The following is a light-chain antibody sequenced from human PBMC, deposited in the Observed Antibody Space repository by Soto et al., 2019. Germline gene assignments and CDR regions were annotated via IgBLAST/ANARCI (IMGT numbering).Light chain of an antibody. CDR2: RNN. Sequence: QSVLTQPPSASGTPGQRVTISCSGSSSNIGSNYVYWYHQLPGTAPKLVIYRNNQRPSGVPDRFSGSKSGTSASLAIRGLRSEDEADYYCAAWDDSLSGLVFGRGTKLTVL. J-gene: IGLJ2*01. V-gene: IGLV1-47*01. CDR1: SSNIGSNY. CDR3: AAWDDSLSGLV.